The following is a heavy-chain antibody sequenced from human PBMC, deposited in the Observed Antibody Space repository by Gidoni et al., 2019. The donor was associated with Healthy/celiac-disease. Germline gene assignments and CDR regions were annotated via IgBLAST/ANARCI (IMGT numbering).Heavy chain of an antibody. CDR1: GGSVSSGSYY. Sequence: QVQLQESGPGLVKPSETLSLPCTVSGGSVSSGSYYWSWIRQPPGKGLEWIGYIYYSGSTNYNPSLKSRVTISVDTSKNQFSLKLSSVTAADTAVYYCARGLLAQWLVQDDAFDIWGQGTMVTVSS. J-gene: IGHJ3*02. V-gene: IGHV4-61*01. D-gene: IGHD6-19*01. CDR2: IYYSGST. CDR3: ARGLLAQWLVQDDAFDI.